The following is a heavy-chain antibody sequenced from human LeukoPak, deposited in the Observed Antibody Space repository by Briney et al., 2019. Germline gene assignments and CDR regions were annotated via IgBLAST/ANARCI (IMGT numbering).Heavy chain of an antibody. J-gene: IGHJ4*02. CDR3: ARDLNNYYDSSGYGY. Sequence: TLSLTCTASGGSISSGEYYWTWLRQHPGKGLEWIGYIYYSGSTYYNPSLKSRVIISVDTSKNQFSLKLSSVTAADTAVYYCARDLNNYYDSSGYGYWGQGTLVTVSS. D-gene: IGHD3-22*01. CDR1: GGSISSGEYY. CDR2: IYYSGST. V-gene: IGHV4-31*03.